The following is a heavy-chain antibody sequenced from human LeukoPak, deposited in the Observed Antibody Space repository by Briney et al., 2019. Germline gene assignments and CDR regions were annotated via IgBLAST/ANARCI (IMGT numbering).Heavy chain of an antibody. CDR3: ARSNNYYESRGYYAKSRRDFDY. CDR2: ININGGST. CDR1: AYTFTSNY. J-gene: IGHJ4*02. D-gene: IGHD3-22*01. Sequence: ASVNLSCNSSAYTFTSNYMHWIRLRQAPGHERMGIININGGSTSNSHTFQGRVTMTRATSTNTVYMELSSLRSEDTAVYYCARSNNYYESRGYYAKSRRDFDYRGQRAL. V-gene: IGHV1-46*01.